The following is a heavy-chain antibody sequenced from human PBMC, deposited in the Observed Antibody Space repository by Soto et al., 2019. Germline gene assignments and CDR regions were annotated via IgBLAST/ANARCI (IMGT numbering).Heavy chain of an antibody. CDR1: GYTFTSYG. CDR3: ARVSYSGSSLYYYYYMDV. Sequence: ASVKVSCKASGYTFTSYGISWVRQAPGQGLEWMGWISAYNGNTNYAQKLQGRVTMTTDTSTSTAYMELRSLRSDDTAVYYCARVSYSGSSLYYYYYMDVWGKGTTVTVSS. J-gene: IGHJ6*03. V-gene: IGHV1-18*01. CDR2: ISAYNGNT. D-gene: IGHD6-6*01.